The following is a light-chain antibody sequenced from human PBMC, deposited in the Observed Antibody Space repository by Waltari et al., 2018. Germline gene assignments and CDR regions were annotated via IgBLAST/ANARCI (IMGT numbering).Light chain of an antibody. CDR2: VAS. CDR3: QHFKTYPIT. J-gene: IGKJ5*01. V-gene: IGKV1-39*01. CDR1: QSINTN. Sequence: DIQMTQSPSSLSASVGDRVIITCRASQSINTNLNWYQQKPGKAPKLLIYVASSLQSGVPSRFSGTGSGTDFTLTINSLQPEDFATYHCQHFKTYPITFGQGTRLEIK.